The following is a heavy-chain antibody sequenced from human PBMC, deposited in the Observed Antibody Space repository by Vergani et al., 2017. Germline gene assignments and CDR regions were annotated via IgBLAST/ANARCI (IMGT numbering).Heavy chain of an antibody. Sequence: QVQLVQSGAEVKKPGASVKVSCKASGYTFTSYYMHWVRQAPGQGLEWMGIINPSGGSTSYAQKFQGRVTMTRDTSTSTVYMELSSLRSEDTAVYYCASGGYQLLNSYYYGMDVWGQGTTVTDSS. V-gene: IGHV1-46*03. CDR1: GYTFTSYY. D-gene: IGHD2-2*01. CDR3: ASGGYQLLNSYYYGMDV. CDR2: INPSGGST. J-gene: IGHJ6*02.